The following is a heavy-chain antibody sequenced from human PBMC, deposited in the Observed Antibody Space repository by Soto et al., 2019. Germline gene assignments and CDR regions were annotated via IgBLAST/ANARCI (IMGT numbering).Heavy chain of an antibody. D-gene: IGHD3-16*01. Sequence: QVQLQESGPGLVKPSDTLSLTCAVSGYSISSNNWWGWIRQPPGEGLEWLGYFHYSGSTFYSPSLKSRLTMSVDMSKSQFSLKLSSVTAVDTAVYYCTTYTRSHGWFDPWGQGTLVTVSS. V-gene: IGHV4-28*01. J-gene: IGHJ5*02. CDR3: TTYTRSHGWFDP. CDR2: FHYSGST. CDR1: GYSISSNNW.